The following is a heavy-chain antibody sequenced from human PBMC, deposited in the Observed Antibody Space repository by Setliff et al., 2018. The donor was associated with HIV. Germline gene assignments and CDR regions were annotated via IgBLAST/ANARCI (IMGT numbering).Heavy chain of an antibody. V-gene: IGHV4-39*07. CDR2: IYHSEST. D-gene: IGHD1-1*01. CDR1: GGSTDSGSYY. CDR3: ARSNLEPTSRLFDP. J-gene: IGHJ5*02. Sequence: PSETLSLTCTVSGGSTDSGSYYWAWIRQPPGKGLEWIGSIYHSESTYYNPAFESRLIISLDMSNNRFSLNLASVTAADTAVYYCARSNLEPTSRLFDPWGPGTLVTVSS.